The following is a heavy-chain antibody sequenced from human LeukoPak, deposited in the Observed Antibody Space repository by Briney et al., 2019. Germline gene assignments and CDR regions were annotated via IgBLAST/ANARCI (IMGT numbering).Heavy chain of an antibody. CDR3: ARQLGIAAAAPRGVNWFDP. CDR1: GGSISSYY. CDR2: IYTSGST. V-gene: IGHV4-4*09. J-gene: IGHJ5*02. D-gene: IGHD6-13*01. Sequence: SETLSLTCTVSGGSISSYYWSWIRQPPGKGLEWIGYIYTSGSTNYNPSLKSRVTISVDTSKNQFSLKLSSVTAADTAVDYCARQLGIAAAAPRGVNWFDPWGQGTLVTVSS.